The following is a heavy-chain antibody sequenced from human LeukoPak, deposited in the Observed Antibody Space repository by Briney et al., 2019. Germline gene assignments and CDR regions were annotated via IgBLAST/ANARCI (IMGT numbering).Heavy chain of an antibody. CDR2: IYPGDSDT. J-gene: IGHJ5*02. CDR3: ARSSYYYDSSGPWFDP. V-gene: IGHV5-51*01. D-gene: IGHD3-22*01. CDR1: GYSLTSYW. Sequence: GESLKISCKGSGYSLTSYWIGWVRQMPGKGLEWMGIIYPGDSDTRYSPSFQGQVTISADKSISTAYLQWSSLKASDTAMYYCARSSYYYDSSGPWFDPWGQGTLVTVSS.